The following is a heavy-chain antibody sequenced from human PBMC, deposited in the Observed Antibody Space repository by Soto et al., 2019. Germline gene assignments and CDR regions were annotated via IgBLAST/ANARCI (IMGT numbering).Heavy chain of an antibody. D-gene: IGHD2-21*02. CDR3: ARVAHGGNSRLNNWFDP. CDR2: IYYSGST. CDR1: VGSISSYY. J-gene: IGHJ5*02. Sequence: PSETLSLTCSVSVGSISSYYWIWIRQPPGKGLEWIGYIYYSGSTNYNPALKSRVTISVDTSKNQFSLKLSSVTAADTAVYYCARVAHGGNSRLNNWFDPWGQGTLVTVSS. V-gene: IGHV4-59*01.